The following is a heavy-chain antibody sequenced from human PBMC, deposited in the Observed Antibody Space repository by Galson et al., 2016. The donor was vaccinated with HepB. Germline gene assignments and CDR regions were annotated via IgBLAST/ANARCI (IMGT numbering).Heavy chain of an antibody. D-gene: IGHD5-24*01. CDR1: GVSIDSLTW. Sequence: SETLSLTCAVSGVSIDSLTWWTWVRLPPGRGLEWIGQISHPGNTNYNPSPKSRVTVSLDKSKNHFSLNLASVTAADTAVYYCVTGDNYWRPGSKENWGQGTLATVSS. J-gene: IGHJ4*02. V-gene: IGHV4/OR15-8*02. CDR2: ISHPGNT. CDR3: VTGDNYWRPGSKEN.